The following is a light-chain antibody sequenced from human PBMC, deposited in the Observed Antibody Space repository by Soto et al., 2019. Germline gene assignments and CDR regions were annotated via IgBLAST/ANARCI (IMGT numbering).Light chain of an antibody. J-gene: IGKJ2*01. Sequence: DIQLTQSPSSLSASVGDRVTMTCRASQAISTYLNWYHQSPGKAPKLLISSISRLQGGVPSRFSGSGSGTDFTLTINSLQPADLGTYFCQQSYGIPDTFGQGTKLE. V-gene: IGKV1-39*01. CDR1: QAISTY. CDR3: QQSYGIPDT. CDR2: SIS.